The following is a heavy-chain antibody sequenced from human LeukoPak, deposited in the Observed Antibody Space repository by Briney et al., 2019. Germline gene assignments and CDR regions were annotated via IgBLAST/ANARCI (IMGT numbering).Heavy chain of an antibody. CDR3: AIIVVVPAAYYYYGMDV. CDR1: GFTFSSYS. V-gene: IGHV3-21*01. Sequence: GRSLRLSCAASGFTFSSYSMNWVRQAPGKGLEWVSSISSSSSYIYYADSVKGRFTISRDNAKNSLYLQMNSLRAEDTAVYYCAIIVVVPAAYYYYGMDVWGQGTTVTVSS. CDR2: ISSSSSYI. D-gene: IGHD2-2*01. J-gene: IGHJ6*02.